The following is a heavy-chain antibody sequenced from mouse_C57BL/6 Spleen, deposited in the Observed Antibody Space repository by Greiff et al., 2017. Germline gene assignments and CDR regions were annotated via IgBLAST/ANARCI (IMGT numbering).Heavy chain of an antibody. Sequence: QVQLQQSGAELVKPGASVKISCKASGYAFSSYWMNWVKQRPGKGLEWIGQIYPGDGDTNYNGKFKGKATLTADKSSSTAYMQLSSLTSEDSAVYFCARRGITTVVAFDYWGQGTTLTVSS. CDR3: ARRGITTVVAFDY. J-gene: IGHJ2*01. CDR2: IYPGDGDT. D-gene: IGHD1-1*01. V-gene: IGHV1-80*01. CDR1: GYAFSSYW.